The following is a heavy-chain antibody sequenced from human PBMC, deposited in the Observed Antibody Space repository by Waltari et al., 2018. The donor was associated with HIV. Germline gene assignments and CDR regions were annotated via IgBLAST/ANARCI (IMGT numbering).Heavy chain of an antibody. D-gene: IGHD1-26*01. CDR3: ARDSQVGQQKYYYYGLDV. J-gene: IGHJ6*02. V-gene: IGHV1-18*01. CDR2: IRGYNGKT. CDR1: GYTFFRYG. Sequence: QIELVQSGAEVKKPGASVQVSCEASGYTFFRYGISWVRQAPGPVLEWMGWIRGYNGKTYYAQNSQGRVTMTTDTSTGTSYMELRSLRSDDTAVYYCARDSQVGQQKYYYYGLDVWGQGTTVTVSS.